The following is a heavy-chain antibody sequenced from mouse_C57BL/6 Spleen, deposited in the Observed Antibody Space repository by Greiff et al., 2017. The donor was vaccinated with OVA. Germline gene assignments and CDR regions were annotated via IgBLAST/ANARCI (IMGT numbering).Heavy chain of an antibody. Sequence: EVQLVASGGGLVKPGGSLKLSCAASGFTFSSYTMSWVRQTPEKRLEWVATISGGGGNTYYPDSVKGRFTISRDNAKNTLYLQMSSLRSEDTALYYCARGGSTMVTTNFDYWGQGTTLTVSS. CDR1: GFTFSSYT. D-gene: IGHD2-2*01. CDR2: ISGGGGNT. J-gene: IGHJ2*01. V-gene: IGHV5-9*01. CDR3: ARGGSTMVTTNFDY.